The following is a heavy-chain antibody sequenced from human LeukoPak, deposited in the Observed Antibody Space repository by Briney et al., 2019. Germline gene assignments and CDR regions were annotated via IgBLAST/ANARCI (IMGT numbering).Heavy chain of an antibody. CDR3: ARDSPQCSGGYCYFVY. D-gene: IGHD2-15*01. J-gene: IGHJ4*02. CDR1: GFTFSRDW. CDR2: INRDGSST. Sequence: PGGSLRLSCVASGFTFSRDWMHWVRQAPGKGLAWVSRINRDGSSTSYADSVKGRFTISRDNVKNTLHLQMNRLRVEDTAVYYCARDSPQCSGGYCYFVYWGQGTLVTVSS. V-gene: IGHV3-74*01.